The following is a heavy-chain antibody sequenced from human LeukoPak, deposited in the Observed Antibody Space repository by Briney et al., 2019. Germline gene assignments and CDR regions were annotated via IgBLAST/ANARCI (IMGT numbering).Heavy chain of an antibody. J-gene: IGHJ4*02. CDR3: ARSRAAIGVDFDY. D-gene: IGHD2-2*01. CDR1: GGSISSSSYY. V-gene: IGHV4-31*03. CDR2: IYYSGST. Sequence: NPSETLSLTCTVSGGSISSSSYYWGWIRQHPGKGLEWIGYIYYSGSTYYNPSLKSRVTISVDTSKNQFSLKLSSVTAADTAVYYCARSRAAIGVDFDYWGQGTLVTVSS.